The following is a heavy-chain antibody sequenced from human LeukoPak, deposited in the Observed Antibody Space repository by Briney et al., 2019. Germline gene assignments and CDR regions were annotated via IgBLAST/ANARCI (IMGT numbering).Heavy chain of an antibody. CDR3: ARDEEYSSSWSDYYYYYYMDV. CDR1: GFTFSSYS. CDR2: ISSSSSTI. V-gene: IGHV3-48*04. D-gene: IGHD6-13*01. J-gene: IGHJ6*03. Sequence: GGSLRLSCAASGFTFSSYSMNWVRQAPGKGLEWVSYISSSSSTIYYADSVKGRFTISRDNAKNSLYLQMNSLRAEGTAVYYCARDEEYSSSWSDYYYYYYMDVWGKGTTVTVSS.